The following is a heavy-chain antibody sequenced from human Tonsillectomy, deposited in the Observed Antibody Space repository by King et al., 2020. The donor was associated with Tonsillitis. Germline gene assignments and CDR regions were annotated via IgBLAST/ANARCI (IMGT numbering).Heavy chain of an antibody. CDR1: GFTFSSYG. V-gene: IGHV3-33*01. D-gene: IGHD5-18*01. CDR2: IWYDGGNK. Sequence: VQLVESGGGVVQPGRSLRLSCAASGFTFSSYGMHWVRQAPGKGLEWVAVIWYDGGNKYYADSVKGRFTISRDNSKNTLYLQMNSLRAEDTAVYYCARDVKRGYSFGSVDYWGQGTLVTVSS. J-gene: IGHJ4*02. CDR3: ARDVKRGYSFGSVDY.